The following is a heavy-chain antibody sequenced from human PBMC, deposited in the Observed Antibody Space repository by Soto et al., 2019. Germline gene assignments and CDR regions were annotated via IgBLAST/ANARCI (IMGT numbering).Heavy chain of an antibody. V-gene: IGHV4-31*03. Sequence: SETLSVTCTVSGGSIISGGYYWIWVRQNPRRGLEWIGNIYYSGNTYYNPSLKSRLTISVDTSKNQFSLNLSSVTAADTAVYYCARDRLMATAGTARHYFGLDVWGQGTTVTVSS. D-gene: IGHD5-18*01. CDR3: ARDRLMATAGTARHYFGLDV. J-gene: IGHJ6*02. CDR2: IYYSGNT. CDR1: GGSIISGGYY.